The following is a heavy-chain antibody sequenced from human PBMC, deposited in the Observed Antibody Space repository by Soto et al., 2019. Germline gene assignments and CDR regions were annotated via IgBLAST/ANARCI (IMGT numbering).Heavy chain of an antibody. Sequence: PSETLSLTCTVSGGSISSYYWSWIRQPPGKGLEWIGYTYYSGSTNYNPSLKSRVTISVDTSKNQFSLKLSSVTAADTALYYCARVERGTATTVVDAFDIWGPGTMVTVSS. D-gene: IGHD1-1*01. J-gene: IGHJ3*02. CDR1: GGSISSYY. CDR2: TYYSGST. CDR3: ARVERGTATTVVDAFDI. V-gene: IGHV4-59*01.